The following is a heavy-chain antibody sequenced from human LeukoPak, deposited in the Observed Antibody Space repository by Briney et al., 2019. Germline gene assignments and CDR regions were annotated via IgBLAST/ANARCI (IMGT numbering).Heavy chain of an antibody. CDR3: ARDGMGHSSGSMGY. V-gene: IGHV3-20*04. D-gene: IGHD6-19*01. Sequence: PAGSLSLSCAASGFSLDSYATSWVRHPPGKGLEWVSGISWNGGTTDYADSVKGRFSISRDNARNSLYLHMNSLRAEDTAFYYCARDGMGHSSGSMGYWGQGTLVTVSS. CDR1: GFSLDSYA. CDR2: ISWNGGTT. J-gene: IGHJ4*02.